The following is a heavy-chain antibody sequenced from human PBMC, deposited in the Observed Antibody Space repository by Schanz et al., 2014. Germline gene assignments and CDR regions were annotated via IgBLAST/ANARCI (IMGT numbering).Heavy chain of an antibody. V-gene: IGHV3-66*03. CDR2: LYIRST. D-gene: IGHD4-4*01. CDR1: GFTVNTNY. J-gene: IGHJ6*02. Sequence: EVQLVESGGGLIHPGGSLRLSCAVSGFTVNTNYMTWVRQAPGKGLECVSILYIRSTYYADSVKGRFTISRDNSKNTVYLQMDSLRPEDTAVYYCAKQFLSYYFYGMDVWGQGTTVSVSS. CDR3: AKQFLSYYFYGMDV.